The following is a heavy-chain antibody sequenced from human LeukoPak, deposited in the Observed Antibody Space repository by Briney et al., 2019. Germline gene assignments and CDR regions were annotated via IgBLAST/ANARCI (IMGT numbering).Heavy chain of an antibody. J-gene: IGHJ4*02. CDR1: GGSISSSSYY. CDR3: ARDHTAAGQIPIDY. Sequence: PSETLSLTCTVSGGSISSSSYYWGWIRQPPGKGLEWIGSIYYSGSTYYNPSLKSRVTISVDTSKNQFSLKLSSVTAADTAVYYCARDHTAAGQIPIDYWGQGTLVTVSS. V-gene: IGHV4-39*02. D-gene: IGHD6-13*01. CDR2: IYYSGST.